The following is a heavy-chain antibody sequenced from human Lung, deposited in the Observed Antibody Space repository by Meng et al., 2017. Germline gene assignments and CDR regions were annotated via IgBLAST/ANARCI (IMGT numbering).Heavy chain of an antibody. J-gene: IGHJ4*02. CDR3: ARGPTTMAHDFDY. Sequence: QVQRRHVGAGLLKPSETLSLTGVVSGGSFRDYYWSWIRQPPGKGLEWIWEINHSGSTNYNPSLESRATISVDTSQNNLSLKLSSVTAADSAVYYCARGPTTMAHDFDYWGQGTLVTVSS. CDR2: INHSGST. V-gene: IGHV4-34*01. CDR1: GGSFRDYY. D-gene: IGHD4-11*01.